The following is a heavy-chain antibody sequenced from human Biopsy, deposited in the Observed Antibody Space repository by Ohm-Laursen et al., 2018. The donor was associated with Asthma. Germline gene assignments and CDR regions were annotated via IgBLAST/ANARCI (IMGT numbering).Heavy chain of an antibody. Sequence: PSETLSLTCPVSGGSIRSSDYYWGWIRQSPGKGLEWIGTVFSSGTTHYNPSLKGRVTISIGSSRTHFFLNLASVTAADTGVYYCASRQADHGYAYWGPGTMVTVSS. J-gene: IGHJ1*01. CDR2: VFSSGTT. D-gene: IGHD2-15*01. CDR1: GGSIRSSDYY. V-gene: IGHV4-39*02. CDR3: ASRQADHGYAY.